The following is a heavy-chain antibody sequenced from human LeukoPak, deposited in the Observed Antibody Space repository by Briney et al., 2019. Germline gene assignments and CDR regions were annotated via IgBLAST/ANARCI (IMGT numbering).Heavy chain of an antibody. J-gene: IGHJ4*02. D-gene: IGHD6-13*01. Sequence: SETLSLTCTVSGGSISSSSYYWGWIRQPPGKGLEWIGSIYYSGSTYYNPSLKSRVTISVDTSKNQFSLKLSSVTAADTAVYYCATYQIIAAAGLSYWGQGTLVTVSS. CDR2: IYYSGST. CDR3: ATYQIIAAAGLSY. CDR1: GGSISSSSYY. V-gene: IGHV4-39*01.